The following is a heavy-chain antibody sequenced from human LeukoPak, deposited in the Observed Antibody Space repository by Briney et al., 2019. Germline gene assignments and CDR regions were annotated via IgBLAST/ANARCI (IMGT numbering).Heavy chain of an antibody. J-gene: IGHJ4*02. CDR3: AKWGDYDILTGYYVSGF. Sequence: GGSLRLSCAASGFIFRNYAMSWVRQAPGKGLEWVSAITGSGDTTYYADSVKGRFTISRDNSKNTLYVEMNTLRAEDTAVYYCAKWGDYDILTGYYVSGFWGQGTLVTVSS. CDR2: ITGSGDTT. D-gene: IGHD3-9*01. CDR1: GFIFRNYA. V-gene: IGHV3-23*01.